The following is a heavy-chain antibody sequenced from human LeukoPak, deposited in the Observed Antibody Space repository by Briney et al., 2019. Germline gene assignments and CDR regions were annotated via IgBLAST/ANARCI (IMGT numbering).Heavy chain of an antibody. CDR1: GYTFTGYY. D-gene: IGHD2-2*03. CDR3: ARGGEGGYCSSTSCYGLAP. J-gene: IGHJ4*02. Sequence: WASVKVSCKDSGYTFTGYYMHWVRQGPGQGLEWMGWINPNSGGTNYAQKFQGRDTMTRDTSISTAYMELRRLRSDDTAVYYCARGGEGGYCSSTSCYGLAPWGQGTLVTVSS. CDR2: INPNSGGT. V-gene: IGHV1-2*02.